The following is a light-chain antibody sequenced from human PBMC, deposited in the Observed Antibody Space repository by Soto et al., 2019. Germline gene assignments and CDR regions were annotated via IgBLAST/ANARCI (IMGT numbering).Light chain of an antibody. CDR3: QQYNTWSSIT. CDR2: GAS. V-gene: IGKV3-15*01. Sequence: EIVMTQSPATLSVSPGERVTLSCRASESISSKLAWYQQKPGQAPSLLMYGASTRATGIPARFSGSGSGTEFTLTISCLQSEDFAVYYCQQYNTWSSITFGQGTRLEIK. CDR1: ESISSK. J-gene: IGKJ5*01.